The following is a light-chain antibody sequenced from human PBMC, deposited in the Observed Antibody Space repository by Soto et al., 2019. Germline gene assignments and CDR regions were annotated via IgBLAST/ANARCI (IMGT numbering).Light chain of an antibody. CDR2: KAS. CDR3: QQYNSYQGT. J-gene: IGKJ1*01. Sequence: DIQMTQSPSTLSASVGDRVTITCRASQSIGSWLAWYQQKPGKAPKLLIYKASSLESGVPSRFSGSGSGTEFTLTISSLQPDDFATYYCQQYNSYQGTFGQGTKVEIK. V-gene: IGKV1-5*03. CDR1: QSIGSW.